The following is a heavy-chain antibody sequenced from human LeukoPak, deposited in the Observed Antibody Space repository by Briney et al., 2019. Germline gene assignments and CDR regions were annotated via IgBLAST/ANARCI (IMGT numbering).Heavy chain of an antibody. V-gene: IGHV1-8*03. CDR2: MNPNSGNT. Sequence: GASVKVSCKASGYNFTSYDINWVRQATGQGLEWMGWMNPNSGNTGYEPKFQGRVTITRNTSISTAYMELSRLRSEDTAVYYYARSTVSGRFCYWGQGTLVTGYS. J-gene: IGHJ4*02. CDR1: GYNFTSYD. CDR3: ARSTVSGRFCY. D-gene: IGHD6-19*01.